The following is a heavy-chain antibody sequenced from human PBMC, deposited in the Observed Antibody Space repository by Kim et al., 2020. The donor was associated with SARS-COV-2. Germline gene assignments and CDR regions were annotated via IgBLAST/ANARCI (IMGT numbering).Heavy chain of an antibody. V-gene: IGHV4-31*03. J-gene: IGHJ4*02. CDR2: IYYSGST. CDR3: ARARIPARRQYYFDY. CDR1: GGSISSGGYY. D-gene: IGHD6-6*01. Sequence: SETLSLTCTVSGGSISSGGYYWSWIRQHPGKGLEWIGYIYYSGSTYYNPSLKSRLTISVDTSKTQFSLKLNSVTAADTALYYCARARIPARRQYYFDYWGRGALVTVSS.